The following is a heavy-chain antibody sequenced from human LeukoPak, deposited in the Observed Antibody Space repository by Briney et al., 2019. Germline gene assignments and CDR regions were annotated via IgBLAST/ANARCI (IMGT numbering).Heavy chain of an antibody. CDR3: AREGSIVARTDY. CDR2: ISFDGNQE. V-gene: IGHV3-30-3*01. Sequence: PGRSLRLSCEASGFTLDNYAMHWVRQAPGRRLEWVAVISFDGNQEYYPDSVKGRFTISRDNSKNTLYLQMNGLKTEDTAVYYCAREGSIVARTDYWGQGALVIVSS. CDR1: GFTLDNYA. J-gene: IGHJ4*02. D-gene: IGHD3-16*02.